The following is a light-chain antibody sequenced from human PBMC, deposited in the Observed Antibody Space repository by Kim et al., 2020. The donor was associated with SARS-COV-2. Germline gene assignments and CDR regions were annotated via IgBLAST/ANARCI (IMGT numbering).Light chain of an antibody. V-gene: IGLV3-1*01. CDR2: QDT. CDR3: QAWDSSTVV. J-gene: IGLJ2*01. Sequence: VSPGQPASITCSGHKLVNKYVSWYQQKPGQAPVLVIYQDTKRPSGIPERFSGSNSGNTGTLTISGTQAMDEADYYCQAWDSSTVVFGGGTQLTV. CDR1: KLVNKY.